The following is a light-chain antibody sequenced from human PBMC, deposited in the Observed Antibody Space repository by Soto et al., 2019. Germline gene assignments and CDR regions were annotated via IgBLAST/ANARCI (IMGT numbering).Light chain of an antibody. CDR1: QSISSY. CDR2: AAS. J-gene: IGKJ5*01. Sequence: DIPMTQSPSSLSASVGDRVTITCRASQSISSYLNWYQQKPGKAPKLLIYAASSLQSEVPSRFSGSGSGTDFTLTNSSLQPEDFATYYCQQSYSTPITFGQGTRLEIK. V-gene: IGKV1-39*01. CDR3: QQSYSTPIT.